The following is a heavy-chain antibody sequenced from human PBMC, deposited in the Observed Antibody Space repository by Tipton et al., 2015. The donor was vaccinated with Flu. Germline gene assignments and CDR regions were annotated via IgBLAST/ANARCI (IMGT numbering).Heavy chain of an antibody. J-gene: IGHJ5*02. CDR3: ARDFHPTSNWFDP. CDR1: SYPITSDFY. Sequence: TLSLTCTVSSYPITSDFYWGWIRQSPGKGLQWIGIVYQSGDTYYNPSFRSRVTLSIDTSKNQFSLRMNSVTAADSAVYYCARDFHPTSNWFDPWGQGTLVTVSS. V-gene: IGHV4-38-2*02. CDR2: VYQSGDT.